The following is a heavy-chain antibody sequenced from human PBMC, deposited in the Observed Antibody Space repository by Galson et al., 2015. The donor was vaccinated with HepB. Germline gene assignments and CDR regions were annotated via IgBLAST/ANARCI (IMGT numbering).Heavy chain of an antibody. V-gene: IGHV6-1*01. J-gene: IGHJ4*02. CDR3: TRDGYLGLLYYFDY. Sequence: CAISGDSVSSDSAAWNWIRQSPSRGLEWLGRTYHRSRWYYDYAVSAQSRITINSDTSKNQFSLQLKSVTPEDTAVYYCTRDGYLGLLYYFDYWSQGTLVTVSS. CDR1: GDSVSSDSAA. D-gene: IGHD2/OR15-2a*01. CDR2: TYHRSRWYY.